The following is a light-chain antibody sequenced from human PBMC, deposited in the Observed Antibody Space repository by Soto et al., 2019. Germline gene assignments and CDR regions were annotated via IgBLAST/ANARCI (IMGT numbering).Light chain of an antibody. CDR1: SSNIGAGYD. V-gene: IGLV1-40*01. CDR3: QSYDSSRSGNVV. Sequence: QPVLTQPPSVSGAPGQRVTISCTGSSSNIGAGYDVHWYQQLPGTAPKHLIYGNSNRPSGVPDRFSGSKSGTSASLAITGLQAEDEADYYCQSYDSSRSGNVVFGGGTKLTVL. J-gene: IGLJ2*01. CDR2: GNS.